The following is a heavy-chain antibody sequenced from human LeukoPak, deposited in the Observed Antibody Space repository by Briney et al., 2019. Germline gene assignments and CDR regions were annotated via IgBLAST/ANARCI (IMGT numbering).Heavy chain of an antibody. V-gene: IGHV3-23*01. CDR1: GFTFSSYA. CDR2: ISGSGGNT. J-gene: IGHJ6*03. Sequence: GGSLRLSCAASGFTFSSYAMSWVRQAPGKGLEWVSAISGSGGNTYYADSVKGRFTVSRDNSKSTLYLQMNSLTAEDTAVYYCAKMRGQYYHSYYMDAWGKGTTVTVSS. CDR3: AKMRGQYYHSYYMDA.